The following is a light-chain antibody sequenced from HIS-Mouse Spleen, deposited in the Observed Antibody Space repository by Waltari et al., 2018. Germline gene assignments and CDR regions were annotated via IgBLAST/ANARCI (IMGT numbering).Light chain of an antibody. V-gene: IGLV1-47*01. CDR1: SSNIGSNY. Sequence: QSVLTQPPSASGTPGRRVTISCSGSSSNIGSNYVYWYQQRPGTAPKLLFYRNNKRPSGVPDRFSGSKSGTSASLAISGLRSEDEADYYCAAWDDSLSGVVFGGGTKLTVL. J-gene: IGLJ2*01. CDR3: AAWDDSLSGVV. CDR2: RNN.